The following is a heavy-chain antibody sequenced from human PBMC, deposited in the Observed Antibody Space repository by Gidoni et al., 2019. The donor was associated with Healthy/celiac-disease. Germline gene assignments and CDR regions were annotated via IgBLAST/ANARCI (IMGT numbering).Heavy chain of an antibody. CDR2: IYYSGST. CDR1: GRSISSGGYY. D-gene: IGHD2-15*01. Sequence: QVQLQESGPGLVTPSQTLSLTCTVSGRSISSGGYYWSWIRQHPGKGLEWIGYIYYSGSTYYNPSLKSRVTISVDTSKNQFSLKLSSVTAADTAVYYCARDANSGGPDYYYYGMDVWGQGTTVTVSS. J-gene: IGHJ6*02. CDR3: ARDANSGGPDYYYYGMDV. V-gene: IGHV4-31*03.